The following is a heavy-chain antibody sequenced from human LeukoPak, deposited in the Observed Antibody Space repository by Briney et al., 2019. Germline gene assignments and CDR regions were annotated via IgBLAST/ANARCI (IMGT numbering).Heavy chain of an antibody. CDR3: SRDSLNTCYQDY. CDR2: ISSSSSYI. Sequence: PGGSLRLSCAASGFTFSSYRMNWVRQAPGKGVEWVSSISSSSSYIYYADSVKGRFTISRYNAKNSLYLQMNSLRAEDTAVYYCSRDSLNTCYQDYWGQGTLVTVSS. CDR1: GFTFSSYR. J-gene: IGHJ4*02. D-gene: IGHD2-15*01. V-gene: IGHV3-21*01.